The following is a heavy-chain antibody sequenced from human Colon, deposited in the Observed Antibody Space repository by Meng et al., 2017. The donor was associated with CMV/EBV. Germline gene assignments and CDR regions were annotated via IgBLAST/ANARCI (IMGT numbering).Heavy chain of an antibody. CDR2: INHSGSL. CDR3: ARPRRVGANRDYDA. D-gene: IGHD1-26*01. CDR1: GGSFSDYY. J-gene: IGHJ5*02. Sequence: GSLRLSCAAYGGSFSDYYWTWIRQSPDKGLEWIGEINHSGSLNYNASLKSRVIMSVDTSKNQFSLNLKSVTAADTAMYYCARPRRVGANRDYDAWGQGTLVTVSS. V-gene: IGHV4-34*01.